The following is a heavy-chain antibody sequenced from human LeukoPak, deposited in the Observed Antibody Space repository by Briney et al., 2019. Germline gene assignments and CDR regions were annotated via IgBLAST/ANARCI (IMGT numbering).Heavy chain of an antibody. CDR3: AREIWQQHLLAGFDP. CDR2: IYYSGST. J-gene: IGHJ5*02. Sequence: PSGTLSLTCTVSGGSISSYYWSWIRQPPGKGLEWIGYIYYSGSTNYNPSLKSRVTISVDTSKNQFSLKLSSVTAADTAVYYCAREIWQQHLLAGFDPWGQGTLVTVSS. V-gene: IGHV4-59*01. CDR1: GGSISSYY. D-gene: IGHD6-13*01.